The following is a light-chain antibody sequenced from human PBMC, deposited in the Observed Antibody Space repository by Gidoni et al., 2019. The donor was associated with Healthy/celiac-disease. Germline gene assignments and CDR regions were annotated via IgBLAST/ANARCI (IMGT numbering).Light chain of an antibody. Sequence: DIVLTQSPATLSLSPGERATLSCRASQSVSSYLAWYQQKPGQAPRLLIYDASNRATGIPARFSCSGSGTDFTLTISSLEPEDFAVYYCQQRSNWLTFGGGTKVEIK. CDR1: QSVSSY. CDR2: DAS. V-gene: IGKV3-11*01. CDR3: QQRSNWLT. J-gene: IGKJ4*01.